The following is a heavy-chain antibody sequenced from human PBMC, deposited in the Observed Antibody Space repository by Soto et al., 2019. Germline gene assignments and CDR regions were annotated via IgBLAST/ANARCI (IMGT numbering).Heavy chain of an antibody. Sequence: ASVKVSCKASGYTFTDYYVHWVRQAPGQGLEWMGWINPNSGGTKYAQKFQGRVTMTRDTSISTAYMDLSRLRSDDTAVYYCATPHFAPSTAMFDYWGQGTLVTVSS. V-gene: IGHV1-2*02. CDR1: GYTFTDYY. CDR3: ATPHFAPSTAMFDY. J-gene: IGHJ4*02. D-gene: IGHD5-18*01. CDR2: INPNSGGT.